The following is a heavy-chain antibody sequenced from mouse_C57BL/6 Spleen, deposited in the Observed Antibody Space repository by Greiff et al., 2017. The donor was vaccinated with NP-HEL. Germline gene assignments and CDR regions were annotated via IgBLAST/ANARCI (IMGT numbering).Heavy chain of an antibody. CDR3: ARDGGDWYFDV. Sequence: EVQLVESGGGLVKPGGSLKLSCAASGFTFSNYAMSWIRQTPEQRLEWVATISDGGSYTYYPDNVKGRFTISRDNAKNNLYLQMSHLKSEDTAMYYCARDGGDWYFDVWGTGTTVTVSS. CDR2: ISDGGSYT. J-gene: IGHJ1*03. CDR1: GFTFSNYA. V-gene: IGHV5-4*01.